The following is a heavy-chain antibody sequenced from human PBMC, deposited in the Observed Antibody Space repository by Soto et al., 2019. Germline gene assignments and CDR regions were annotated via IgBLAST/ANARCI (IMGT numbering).Heavy chain of an antibody. D-gene: IGHD3-22*01. CDR1: GFTFSDYY. CDR3: ARDSHDYYYDSSGYYLYYGMDV. CDR2: ISSSGSTI. Sequence: PGGSLRLSCAASGFTFSDYYMSWIRQAPGKGLEWVSYISSSGSTIYYADSVKGRFTISRDNAKNSLYLQMNSLRAEDTAVYYCARDSHDYYYDSSGYYLYYGMDVWGQGTTVTVSS. J-gene: IGHJ6*02. V-gene: IGHV3-11*01.